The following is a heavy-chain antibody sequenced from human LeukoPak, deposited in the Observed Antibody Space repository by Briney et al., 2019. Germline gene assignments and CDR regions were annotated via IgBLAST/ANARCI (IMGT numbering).Heavy chain of an antibody. CDR3: ARDRSVLRFLEWLLYFDY. CDR2: IKQDGSEK. V-gene: IGHV3-7*01. J-gene: IGHJ4*02. D-gene: IGHD3-3*01. Sequence: GGSLRLSCAASGFTFSSYAMSWVRQAPGKGLEWVANIKQDGSEKYYVDSVKGRFTISRDNAKSSLYLQMNSLRAEDTAVYYCARDRSVLRFLEWLLYFDYWGQGTLVTVSS. CDR1: GFTFSSYA.